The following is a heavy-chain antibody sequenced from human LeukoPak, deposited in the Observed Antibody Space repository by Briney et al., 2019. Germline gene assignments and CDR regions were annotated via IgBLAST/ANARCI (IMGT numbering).Heavy chain of an antibody. Sequence: ASVKVSCKASGYTFTSYGISWVRQAPGQGLEWMGWISAYNGNTNYAQKLQGRVTMTTDTSTSTAYMELRSLRSDDTAVYYCARRLFNWNYRAPDAFDIWGQGTMVTVSS. CDR1: GYTFTSYG. J-gene: IGHJ3*02. V-gene: IGHV1-18*01. D-gene: IGHD1-7*01. CDR2: ISAYNGNT. CDR3: ARRLFNWNYRAPDAFDI.